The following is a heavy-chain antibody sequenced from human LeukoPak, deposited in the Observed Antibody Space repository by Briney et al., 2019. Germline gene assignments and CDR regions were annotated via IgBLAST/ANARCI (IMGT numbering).Heavy chain of an antibody. Sequence: GSSVKVSCKASGGTFSSYAISWVRQAPGQGLEWMGGIIPIFGTANYAQKFQGRVTITADKSTSTAYMELSSLRSEDTAVYYCARDRSGGQPLYYFDYWGQGTLVTVSS. CDR1: GGTFSSYA. D-gene: IGHD3-16*01. V-gene: IGHV1-69*06. CDR3: ARDRSGGQPLYYFDY. J-gene: IGHJ4*02. CDR2: IIPIFGTA.